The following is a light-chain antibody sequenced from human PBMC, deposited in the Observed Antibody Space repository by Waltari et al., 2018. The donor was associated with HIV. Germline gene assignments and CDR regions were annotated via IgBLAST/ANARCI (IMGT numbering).Light chain of an antibody. Sequence: DIQMTQSPSPLSASIGDRVTITCRASQNINNNLNWFQQKQGKAPKLLIYSTTALQTGVPSRFSGSGSGTDFTLTISSLQPEDFATYYCQQSYSTPPWTFGQGTKVEIK. CDR1: QNINNN. J-gene: IGKJ1*01. V-gene: IGKV1-39*01. CDR2: STT. CDR3: QQSYSTPPWT.